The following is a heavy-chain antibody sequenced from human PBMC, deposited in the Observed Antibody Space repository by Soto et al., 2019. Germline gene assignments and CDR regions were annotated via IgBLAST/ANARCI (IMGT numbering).Heavy chain of an antibody. V-gene: IGHV1-3*01. Sequence: ASVKVSCKASGYTFPNYFMHLVRLAPGQGLEWMGCINAGNGNTNYSQKLQGRVTMTTDTSTSTAYMELRSLRSDATAVYYCAREAAAVYYYGMDVWGQGTTVTSP. J-gene: IGHJ6*02. CDR3: AREAAAVYYYGMDV. CDR2: INAGNGNT. CDR1: GYTFPNYF. D-gene: IGHD6-13*01.